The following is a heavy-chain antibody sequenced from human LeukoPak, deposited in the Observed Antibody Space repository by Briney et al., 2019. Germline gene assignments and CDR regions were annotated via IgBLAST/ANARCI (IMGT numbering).Heavy chain of an antibody. CDR2: ISWNSGSI. V-gene: IGHV3-9*01. CDR3: AKESQPERTLYYYMDV. Sequence: QPGRSLRLSCAASGFTFDDYAMHWVRQAPGKGPEWVSGISWNSGSIGYADSVKGRFTISRDNAKNSLYLQMNSLRAEDTALYYCAKESQPERTLYYYMDVWGKGTTVTVSS. CDR1: GFTFDDYA. J-gene: IGHJ6*03.